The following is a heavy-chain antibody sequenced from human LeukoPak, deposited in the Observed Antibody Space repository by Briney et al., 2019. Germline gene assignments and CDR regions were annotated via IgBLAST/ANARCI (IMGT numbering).Heavy chain of an antibody. CDR3: ARAYSGSQFRFDY. Sequence: ASVKVSCKASGYTFTGYYMHWVRQAPGQGLEWMGWINPNSGGTNYAQKFQGRVTMTRDTSISTAYMELSRLRSDDTAVYYCARAYSGSQFRFDYWGQGTLVTVSS. D-gene: IGHD1-26*01. J-gene: IGHJ4*02. CDR1: GYTFTGYY. CDR2: INPNSGGT. V-gene: IGHV1-2*02.